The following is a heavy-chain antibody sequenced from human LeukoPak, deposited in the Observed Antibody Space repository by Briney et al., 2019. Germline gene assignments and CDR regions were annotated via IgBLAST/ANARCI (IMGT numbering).Heavy chain of an antibody. V-gene: IGHV3-30-3*01. CDR1: GFTFSSYA. CDR3: ARLDSSGWNHFDY. D-gene: IGHD6-19*01. J-gene: IGHJ4*02. CDR2: ISYDGSNK. Sequence: GGSLRLSCAASGFTFSSYAMHWVRQAPGKGLEWVAVISYDGSNKYYADSVKGRFTISRDNSKNTLYLQMNSLRAEDTAVYYCARLDSSGWNHFDYWGQGTLVTVSS.